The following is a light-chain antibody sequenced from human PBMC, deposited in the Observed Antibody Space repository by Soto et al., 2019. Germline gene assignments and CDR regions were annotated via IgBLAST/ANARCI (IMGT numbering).Light chain of an antibody. CDR3: QRRASWPLT. J-gene: IGKJ4*01. Sequence: EIVLTQSPATVSLSPGERVTLSCRASQYVNIYLAWYQQKPGQAPRLLIYDASNRATGVPARFSGSGSGTDFTLTISSLESEDFAVYYCQRRASWPLTFGGGTKVDIK. V-gene: IGKV3-11*01. CDR2: DAS. CDR1: QYVNIY.